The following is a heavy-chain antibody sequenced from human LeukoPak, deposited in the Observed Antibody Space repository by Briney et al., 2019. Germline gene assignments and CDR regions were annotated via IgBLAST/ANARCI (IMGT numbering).Heavy chain of an antibody. CDR2: IYYSGDT. CDR3: ARARPGNDGGNFDY. V-gene: IGHV4-59*01. CDR1: GGSIRSYY. Sequence: ASETLSLTCTVSGGSIRSYYWSWSRQPPGKGLEWIGFIYYSGDTYYNPSLKSRVTISVDTSKNQFSLKLSSVTAADTAVYYRARARPGNDGGNFDYWGQGTLVTVSS. D-gene: IGHD1-1*01. J-gene: IGHJ4*02.